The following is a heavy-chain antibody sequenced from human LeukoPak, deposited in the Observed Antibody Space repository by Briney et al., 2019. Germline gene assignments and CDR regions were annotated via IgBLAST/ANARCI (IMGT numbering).Heavy chain of an antibody. CDR2: IYYSGST. D-gene: IGHD6-19*01. CDR3: ASSGGSGWPKSWFDP. J-gene: IGHJ5*02. V-gene: IGHV4-59*01. Sequence: SETLSLTCTVSGGSISSYYWSWIRQPPGKGLEWIGYIYYSGSTNYNPSLKSRVTISVDTSKNQFSLKLSSVTAADTAVYYCASSGGSGWPKSWFDPWGQGTLVTVSS. CDR1: GGSISSYY.